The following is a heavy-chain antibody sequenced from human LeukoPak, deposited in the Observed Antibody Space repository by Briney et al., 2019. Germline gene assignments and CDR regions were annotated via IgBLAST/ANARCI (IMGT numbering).Heavy chain of an antibody. CDR2: ISAYNGNT. Sequence: ASVKVSCKASGYTFTSYGITWVRQAPGQGLEWMGCISAYNGNTNYAQRLQGRVTMTTDRSTSTAYMELRSLRSDDTAVYYCARGPIIDIAIVPAADEYYYMDVWGKGTTVTVSS. J-gene: IGHJ6*03. CDR3: ARGPIIDIAIVPAADEYYYMDV. CDR1: GYTFTSYG. V-gene: IGHV1-18*01. D-gene: IGHD2-2*01.